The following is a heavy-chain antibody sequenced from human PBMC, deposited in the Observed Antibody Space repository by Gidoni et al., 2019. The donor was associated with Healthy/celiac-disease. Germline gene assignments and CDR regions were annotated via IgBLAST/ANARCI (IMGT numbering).Heavy chain of an antibody. CDR3: ASALTRITIFGVVIFDWFDP. J-gene: IGHJ5*02. V-gene: IGHV4-39*07. D-gene: IGHD3-3*01. CDR2: IYYSGST. CDR1: GGSISSSSYY. Sequence: QLQLQESGPGLVKPSETLSLTCTVSGGSISSSSYYWGWIRQPPGKGLEWIGSIYYSGSTYYNPSLKSRVTISVDTSKNQFSLKLSSVTAADTAVYYGASALTRITIFGVVIFDWFDPWGQGTLVTVSS.